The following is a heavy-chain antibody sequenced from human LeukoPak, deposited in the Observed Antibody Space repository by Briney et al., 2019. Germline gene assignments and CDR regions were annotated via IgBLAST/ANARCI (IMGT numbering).Heavy chain of an antibody. J-gene: IGHJ1*01. D-gene: IGHD2-21*02. CDR3: AKRYGDSSAYFQC. CDR1: GFTFSNYW. Sequence: EGSLRLSCAASGFTFSNYWMSWVHQPPGKGLEWVANIKQDGSEKYYVDSVKGRFTISRDNAKNSLYLQMNSLRAEDTAIYYCAKRYGDSSAYFQCLGQGTLVTVSS. V-gene: IGHV3-7*01. CDR2: IKQDGSEK.